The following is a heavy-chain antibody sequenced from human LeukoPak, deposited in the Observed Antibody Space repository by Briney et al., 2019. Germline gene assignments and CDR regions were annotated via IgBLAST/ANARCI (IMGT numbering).Heavy chain of an antibody. CDR2: INPNSGGT. Sequence: ASVKVSCKAYGYTFTGYYMHWVRQAPGQGLEWMGWINPNSGGTNYAQKFQGRVTMTRDTSISTAYMELSRLRSDDTAVYYCARDLQYSSSNWFDPWGQGTLVTVSS. CDR3: ARDLQYSSSNWFDP. J-gene: IGHJ5*02. V-gene: IGHV1-2*02. D-gene: IGHD6-6*01. CDR1: GYTFTGYY.